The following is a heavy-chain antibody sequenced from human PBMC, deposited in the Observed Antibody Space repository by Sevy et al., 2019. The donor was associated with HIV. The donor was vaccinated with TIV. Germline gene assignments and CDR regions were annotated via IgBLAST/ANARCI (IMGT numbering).Heavy chain of an antibody. J-gene: IGHJ5*01. CDR3: ARDSARVIVPTAGFDS. D-gene: IGHD2-21*01. Sequence: GGSLRLSCSASGFNVRSFSMHWVRQAPGKGLEWVAAILYNVRTEEYADSVRGRFTISRDNSKNTVNLEMNSLRVEDTALYFCARDSARVIVPTAGFDSWGQGVVVTVSS. V-gene: IGHV3-33*01. CDR1: GFNVRSFS. CDR2: ILYNVRTE.